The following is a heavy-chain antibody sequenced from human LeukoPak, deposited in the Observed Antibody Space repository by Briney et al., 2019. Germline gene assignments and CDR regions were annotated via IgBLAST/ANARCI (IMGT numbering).Heavy chain of an antibody. CDR3: ARVVGDSGSYYVDY. Sequence: ASVKVSCKASGGTFSSYAISWGRQAPGHGLEWMGGIIPIFGTANHAQKFQGRVTITTDESTSTAYMELSSLRSEDTAVYYCARVVGDSGSYYVDYWGQGTLVTVSS. V-gene: IGHV1-69*05. D-gene: IGHD1-26*01. CDR1: GGTFSSYA. J-gene: IGHJ4*02. CDR2: IIPIFGTA.